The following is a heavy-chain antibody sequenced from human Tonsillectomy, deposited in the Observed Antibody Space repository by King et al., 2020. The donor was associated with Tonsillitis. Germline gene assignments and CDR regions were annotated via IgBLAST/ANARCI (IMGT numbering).Heavy chain of an antibody. CDR2: LDYSGNT. J-gene: IGHJ4*02. Sequence: QLQESGPVLVKPSETLSLTCTVSGASISDPVYHLAWIRQSPGKGLEWIGSLDYSGNTYYNPSLTSRVTISVGSSTNHFFLNLTSLTASATAVDYCARHFAHFSDTSGYYFRHYFDYWGQGSLVTVSS. V-gene: IGHV4-39*01. D-gene: IGHD3-22*01. CDR1: GASISDPVYH. CDR3: ARHFAHFSDTSGYYFRHYFDY.